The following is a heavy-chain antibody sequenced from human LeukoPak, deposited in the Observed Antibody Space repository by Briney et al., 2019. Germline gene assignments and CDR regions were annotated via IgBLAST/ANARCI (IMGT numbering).Heavy chain of an antibody. CDR1: GGSISSYY. CDR2: IYHSGST. D-gene: IGHD6-13*01. V-gene: IGHV4-59*08. CDR3: ARFIAAAGNSGPGWFDP. Sequence: SETLSLTCTVSGGSISSYYWSWIRQPPGKGLEWIGYIYHSGSTNYNPSLKSRVTISVDTSKNQFSLKLSSVTAADTAVYYCARFIAAAGNSGPGWFDPWGQGTLVTVSS. J-gene: IGHJ5*02.